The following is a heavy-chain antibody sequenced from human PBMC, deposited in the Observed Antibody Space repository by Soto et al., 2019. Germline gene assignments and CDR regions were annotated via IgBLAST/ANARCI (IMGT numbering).Heavy chain of an antibody. Sequence: KPSETLSLTCTDSFHYIRNGNWGSWFLQPPGKGLEWIGEIDHTGTTTYNPSLKNRLSMSIDTSKNEFSLRLESVTAADTAIYYCVTGFGYVWGRYRLDSGDNDFDIWGQGTMVTVSS. D-gene: IGHD3-16*02. V-gene: IGHV4-4*02. CDR3: VTGFGYVWGRYRLDSGDNDFDI. J-gene: IGHJ3*02. CDR2: IDHTGTT. CDR1: FHYIRNGNW.